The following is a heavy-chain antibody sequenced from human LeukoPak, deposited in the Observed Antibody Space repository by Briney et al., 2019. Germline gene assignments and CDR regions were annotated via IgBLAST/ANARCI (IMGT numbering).Heavy chain of an antibody. CDR1: GFTFSSYS. CDR3: ARETCGGDCYSLSGY. J-gene: IGHJ4*02. V-gene: IGHV3-48*04. Sequence: GGSLRLSCAASGFTFSSYSMNWVRQAPGKGLEWVSYISSSSSTIYYADSVKGRFTISRDNAKNSLYLQMNSLRAEDTAVYYCARETCGGDCYSLSGYWGQGTLVTVSS. D-gene: IGHD2-21*02. CDR2: ISSSSSTI.